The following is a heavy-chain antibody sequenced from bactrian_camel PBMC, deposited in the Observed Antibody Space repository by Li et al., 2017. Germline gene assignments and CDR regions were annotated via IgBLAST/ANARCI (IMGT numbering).Heavy chain of an antibody. V-gene: IGHV3S40*01. D-gene: IGHD1*01. J-gene: IGHJ7*01. CDR1: GDTSTIQY. CDR2: IAVRGGNT. Sequence: VQLVESGGDSVEAGGSLRVSCRASGDTSTIQYVGWFKHNGGPAREGVATIAVRGGNTWYADSVKGRFTITQDKSDNMVYLQMSNLKPEDTAMYYCAAKMIEGSCSVVSAIDLWGKGTQVTVS.